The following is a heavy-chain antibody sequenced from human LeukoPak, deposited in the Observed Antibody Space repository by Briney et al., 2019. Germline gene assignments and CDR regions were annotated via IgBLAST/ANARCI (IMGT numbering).Heavy chain of an antibody. J-gene: IGHJ4*02. CDR3: ARIMVRGAIHY. CDR2: INPNSGGT. CDR1: GYTFNGYY. V-gene: IGHV1-2*06. Sequence: ASVKVSCKASGYTFNGYYMPWVRQAPGHGLEWMGRINPNSGGTNYAQKFQGRVTMTRDTSISTAYMELSRLRSDDTAVYYCARIMVRGAIHYWGQGTLVTVSS. D-gene: IGHD3-10*01.